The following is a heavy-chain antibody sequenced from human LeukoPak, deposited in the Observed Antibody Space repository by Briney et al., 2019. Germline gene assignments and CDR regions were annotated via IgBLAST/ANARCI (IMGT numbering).Heavy chain of an antibody. J-gene: IGHJ4*02. CDR1: GGTFSSYT. CDR2: IIPILGIA. CDR3: ARDGGEYSSSSFDY. D-gene: IGHD6-6*01. V-gene: IGHV1-69*04. Sequence: SVKVSCKASGGTFSSYTISWVRQAPGQGLEWMGRIIPILGIANYAQKFQGRVTITADKSTSTAYMELSSLRSEDTPVYYCARDGGEYSSSSFDYWGQGTLVTVSS.